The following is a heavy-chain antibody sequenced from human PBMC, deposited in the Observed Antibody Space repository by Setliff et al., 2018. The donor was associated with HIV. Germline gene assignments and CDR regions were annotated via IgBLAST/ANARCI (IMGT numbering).Heavy chain of an antibody. CDR3: ARSGFGSGSYAYYGLDV. CDR1: GGSISSNW. V-gene: IGHV4-4*02. Sequence: SETLSLTCAVSGGSISSNWWSWVRQSPGKGLEWIGEIYHSGSTHYNPSLQSRVTISVDKSKSQFSLKLNSVTAADTAVYYCARSGFGSGSYAYYGLDVWGQGTTVTVSS. D-gene: IGHD1-26*01. CDR2: IYHSGST. J-gene: IGHJ6*02.